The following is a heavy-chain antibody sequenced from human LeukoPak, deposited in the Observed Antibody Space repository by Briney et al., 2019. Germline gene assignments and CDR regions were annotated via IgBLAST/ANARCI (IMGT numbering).Heavy chain of an antibody. J-gene: IGHJ4*02. CDR1: GGSISSYY. Sequence: SETLSLTCTVSGGSISSYYWSWIRQPPGKGLEWIGYIYYSGSTNYNPSLKSRVTISVDTSKNQFSPKLSSVTAADTAVYYCAREEGGTTVDYWGQGTLVTVSS. CDR3: AREEGGTTVDY. V-gene: IGHV4-59*01. CDR2: IYYSGST. D-gene: IGHD1-1*01.